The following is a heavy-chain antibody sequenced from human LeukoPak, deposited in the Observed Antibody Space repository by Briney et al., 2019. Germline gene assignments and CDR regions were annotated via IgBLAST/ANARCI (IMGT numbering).Heavy chain of an antibody. CDR2: IYSGGRT. D-gene: IGHD4-11*01. CDR3: ARETTTSGAFDI. J-gene: IGHJ3*02. CDR1: GFTVSTNY. Sequence: PGGSLRLSCVASGFTVSTNYMTWVRQAPGKGLEWVSLIYSGGRTYFAASVKGRFTISRDDSENTLYLHMKSLRAEDTAVYYCARETTTSGAFDIWGQGTMVTVSS. V-gene: IGHV3-66*01.